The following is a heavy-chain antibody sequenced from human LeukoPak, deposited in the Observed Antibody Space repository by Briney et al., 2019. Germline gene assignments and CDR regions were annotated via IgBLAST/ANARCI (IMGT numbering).Heavy chain of an antibody. CDR3: ARGLRGVGYYYYLDV. CDR1: GGSFSGYY. CDR2: INHSGST. V-gene: IGHV4-34*01. J-gene: IGHJ6*03. Sequence: SSETLSLTCAVYGGSFSGYYWSWIRQPPGKGLEWIGEINHSGSTNYNPSLKSRVTISVDTSKNQFSLELSSVTAADTAVYYCARGLRGVGYYYYLDVWGKGTTVTVSS. D-gene: IGHD1-26*01.